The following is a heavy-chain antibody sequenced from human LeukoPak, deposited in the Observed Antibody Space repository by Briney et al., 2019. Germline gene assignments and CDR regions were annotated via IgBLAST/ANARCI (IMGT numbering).Heavy chain of an antibody. CDR1: GFTFSSYG. Sequence: GGSLRLSCAASGFTFSSYGMHWVRQAPGKGLEWVAFIRYDGSNKYYADSVKGRFTISRDNSKNTLYLQMNSLRAEDTAVYYCAKDSYSSSWYGSYFDCWGQGTLVTVSS. J-gene: IGHJ4*02. D-gene: IGHD6-13*01. CDR2: IRYDGSNK. V-gene: IGHV3-30*02. CDR3: AKDSYSSSWYGSYFDC.